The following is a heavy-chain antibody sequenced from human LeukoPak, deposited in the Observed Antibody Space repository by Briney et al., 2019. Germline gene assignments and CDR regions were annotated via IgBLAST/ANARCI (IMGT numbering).Heavy chain of an antibody. Sequence: GGSLRLSCAATGLSVSSNFMSWVRQAPGRGLEWVGRIKSKTNGGTTDYAASVKGRFTISRDDSKNTLYLQMNSLKTEDTAVYYCTKFDYAAFEYWGQGILVTVSS. D-gene: IGHD4-17*01. J-gene: IGHJ4*02. CDR1: GLSVSSNF. V-gene: IGHV3-15*01. CDR3: TKFDYAAFEY. CDR2: IKSKTNGGTT.